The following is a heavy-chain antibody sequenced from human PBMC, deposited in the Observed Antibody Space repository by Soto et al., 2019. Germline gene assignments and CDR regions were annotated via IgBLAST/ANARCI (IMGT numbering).Heavy chain of an antibody. CDR1: GYTFTTYG. Sequence: QVQLVQSGAGVRKPGASVKVSCKASGYTFTTYGISWVRQAPGQGLEWMGWISGYNGHTKYAQKFQGRVTMTTDTSTSTVYMDLRSLRSDDTAVYYCAREGEMPYYYYGLDVWGQGTTVTVSS. CDR3: AREGEMPYYYYGLDV. D-gene: IGHD3-16*01. CDR2: ISGYNGHT. V-gene: IGHV1-18*01. J-gene: IGHJ6*02.